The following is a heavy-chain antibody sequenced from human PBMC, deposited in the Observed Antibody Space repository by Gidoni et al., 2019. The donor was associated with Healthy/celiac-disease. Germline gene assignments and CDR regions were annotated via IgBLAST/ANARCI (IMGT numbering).Heavy chain of an antibody. CDR3: AHSPLFEYSSSSLYCQH. CDR1: GFSLSTSGVG. J-gene: IGHJ1*01. Sequence: QITLKESGPTLVKPTQTLTLTCTFSGFSLSTSGVGVGWIRQPPGKALEWLALIYWDDDKRYSPSLKSRLTSTKDTSKHQVVLTMTNMDPVDTATYYCAHSPLFEYSSSSLYCQHWGQGTLVTVSS. V-gene: IGHV2-5*02. CDR2: IYWDDDK. D-gene: IGHD6-6*01.